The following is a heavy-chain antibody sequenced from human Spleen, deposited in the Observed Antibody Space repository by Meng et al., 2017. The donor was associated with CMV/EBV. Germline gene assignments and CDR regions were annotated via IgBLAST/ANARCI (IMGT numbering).Heavy chain of an antibody. Sequence: GGSLRLSCAASGFTVSSNYMSWVRQAPGKGLEWVSVIYSGGSTYYADSVKGRFTISRDNSKNTLYLQMNSLRAEDTAVYYCARHGCSSTSCYYGGGSGMDVWGQGTTVTVSS. CDR2: IYSGGST. V-gene: IGHV3-66*02. D-gene: IGHD2-2*01. CDR3: ARHGCSSTSCYYGGGSGMDV. J-gene: IGHJ6*02. CDR1: GFTVSSNY.